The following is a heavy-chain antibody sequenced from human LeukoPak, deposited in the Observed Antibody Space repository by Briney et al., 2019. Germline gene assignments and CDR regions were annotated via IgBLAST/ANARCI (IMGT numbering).Heavy chain of an antibody. V-gene: IGHV3-48*03. CDR2: ISSSGSTI. CDR3: VMLPFEA. D-gene: IGHD3-9*01. Sequence: RTGGSLRLSCAASGFTFSSYEMNWVRQAPGKGLEWVSYISSSGSTIYYADSVKGRFTISRDNSKNTLYLQMNSLRAEDTAIYYCVMLPFEAWGQGTLVTVSS. J-gene: IGHJ5*02. CDR1: GFTFSSYE.